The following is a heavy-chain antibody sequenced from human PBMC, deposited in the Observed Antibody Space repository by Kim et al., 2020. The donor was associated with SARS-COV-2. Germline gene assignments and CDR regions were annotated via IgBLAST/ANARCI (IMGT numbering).Heavy chain of an antibody. CDR2: IYYSGST. J-gene: IGHJ4*02. CDR3: ARADTAMGHFYY. D-gene: IGHD5-18*01. Sequence: SETLSLTCTVSGGSISSYYWSWIRQPPGKGLEWIGYIYYSGSTNYNPSLKSRVTISVDTSKNQFSLKLSSVTAADTAVYYCARADTAMGHFYYWGQGTLVTVSS. V-gene: IGHV4-59*13. CDR1: GGSISSYY.